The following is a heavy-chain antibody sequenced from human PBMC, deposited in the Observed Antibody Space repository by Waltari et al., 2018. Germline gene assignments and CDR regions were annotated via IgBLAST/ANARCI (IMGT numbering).Heavy chain of an antibody. CDR1: GFTFSSYA. CDR2: ISYDGSNK. Sequence: QVQLVESGGGVVQPGRSLRLSCAASGFTFSSYAMHWVRHAPGTGLEWVAVISYDGSNKYYADSVKGRFTISRDNSKNTLYLQMNSLRAEDTAVYYCARERGIAAAGTRVDYWGQGTLVTVSS. CDR3: ARERGIAAAGTRVDY. D-gene: IGHD6-13*01. V-gene: IGHV3-30-3*01. J-gene: IGHJ4*02.